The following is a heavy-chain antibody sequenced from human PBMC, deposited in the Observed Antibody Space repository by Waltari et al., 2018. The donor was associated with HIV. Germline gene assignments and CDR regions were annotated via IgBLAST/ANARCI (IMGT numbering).Heavy chain of an antibody. CDR2: INGDNANT. Sequence: QVQLVQSGAEVKKPGASVKVSCKASGYTFTTYAIHWVRQAPGQRLEWMGWINGDNANTKYSQKFQGRVTITRDTPASTAYMELSSLRSEDTAVYYCTRGAHNWFDPWGQGTLVTVSS. CDR1: GYTFTTYA. V-gene: IGHV1-3*01. D-gene: IGHD1-26*01. J-gene: IGHJ5*02. CDR3: TRGAHNWFDP.